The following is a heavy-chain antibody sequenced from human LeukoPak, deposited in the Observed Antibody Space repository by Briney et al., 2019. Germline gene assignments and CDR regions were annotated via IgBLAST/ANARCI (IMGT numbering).Heavy chain of an antibody. CDR3: ARVKAARPNTLLDY. J-gene: IGHJ4*02. CDR2: IYYSGST. V-gene: IGHV4-30-4*08. Sequence: SRTLSLTCTVSGGSISSGDYYWSWIRQPPGKGLEWIGYIYYSGSTYYNPSLKSRVTISVDTSKNQFSLKLSSVTAADTAVYYCARVKAARPNTLLDYWGQGTLVTVSS. D-gene: IGHD6-6*01. CDR1: GGSISSGDYY.